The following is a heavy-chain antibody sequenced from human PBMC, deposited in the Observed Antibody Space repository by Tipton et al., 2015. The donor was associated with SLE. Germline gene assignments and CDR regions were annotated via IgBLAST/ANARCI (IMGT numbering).Heavy chain of an antibody. CDR1: GGSISTYY. CDR3: ARVDFAPIAAAGTAYYYYMDV. J-gene: IGHJ6*03. Sequence: TLSLTCTVSGGSISTYYWSWIRQAPGKGLEWIGYVHYSGTTKYNPSLKSRVTISVDTSKNQFSLKLSSVTAADTAVYYCARVDFAPIAAAGTAYYYYMDVWGKGTTVTVSS. D-gene: IGHD6-13*01. CDR2: VHYSGTT. V-gene: IGHV4-59*01.